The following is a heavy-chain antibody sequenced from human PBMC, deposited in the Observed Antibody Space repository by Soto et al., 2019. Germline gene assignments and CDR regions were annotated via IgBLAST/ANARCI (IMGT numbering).Heavy chain of an antibody. CDR3: AADRQYCSSTSCYTNWFDP. J-gene: IGHJ5*02. CDR1: GFTFTSSA. CDR2: IVVGSGNT. V-gene: IGHV1-58*01. D-gene: IGHD2-2*02. Sequence: QMPLVQSGPEVKKPGTSVKVSCKASGFTFTSSAVQWVRQARGQRLEWIGWIVVGSGNTNYAQKFQERVTITRDMSTSTAYMELSSLRSEDTAVYYCAADRQYCSSTSCYTNWFDPWGQGTLVTVSS.